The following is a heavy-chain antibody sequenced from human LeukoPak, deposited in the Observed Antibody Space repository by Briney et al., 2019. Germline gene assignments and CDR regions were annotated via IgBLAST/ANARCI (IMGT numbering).Heavy chain of an antibody. CDR1: GGSFSGYY. V-gene: IGHV4-34*01. CDR2: INHSGSN. CDR3: ARYSGRYCSSTSCYNGGYHWFDP. D-gene: IGHD2-2*02. J-gene: IGHJ5*02. Sequence: SETLSLTCAVYGGSFSGYYWSWIRQHPGKGLEWIGEINHSGSNTYNPSLKSRVTISVDTSKNQFTLKLRSVPAADTAVYYCARYSGRYCSSTSCYNGGYHWFDPWGQGTLVTVSS.